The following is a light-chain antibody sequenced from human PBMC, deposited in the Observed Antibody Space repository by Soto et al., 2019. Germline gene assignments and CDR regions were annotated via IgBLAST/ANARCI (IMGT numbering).Light chain of an antibody. CDR2: SAS. V-gene: IGKV3-20*01. J-gene: IGKJ2*01. CDR1: QSVGSY. CDR3: QQYGDSPYT. Sequence: EIVLTQSPGTLSLSPGERATLSCRASQSVGSYLAWYQQKPGQAPRLLIYSASSRATGIPDRISGSGSGTDFTLTISRLEPQDFAVYYCQQYGDSPYTFGQGTKLETK.